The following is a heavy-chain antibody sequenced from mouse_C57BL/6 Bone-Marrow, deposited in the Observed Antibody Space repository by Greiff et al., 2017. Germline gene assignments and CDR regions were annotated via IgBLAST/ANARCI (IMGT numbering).Heavy chain of an antibody. J-gene: IGHJ2*01. D-gene: IGHD2-4*01. CDR3: AREGTTGYDYDLDY. V-gene: IGHV1-69*01. CDR1: GYTFTSYW. Sequence: QVQLKQPGAELVMPGASVKLSCKASGYTFTSYWMHWVKQRPGQGLEWIGEIDPSDSYTNYNQKFKGKSTLPVDKSSSTAYMQLSSLTSEDSAVYYGAREGTTGYDYDLDYWGQGTTLTVSS. CDR2: IDPSDSYT.